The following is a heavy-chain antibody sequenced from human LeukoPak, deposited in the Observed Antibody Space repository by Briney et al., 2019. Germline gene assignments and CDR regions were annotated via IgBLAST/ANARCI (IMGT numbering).Heavy chain of an antibody. V-gene: IGHV4-34*01. CDR1: GGSFSGYY. CDR2: INHSGST. J-gene: IGHJ4*02. Sequence: SETLSLTCAVYGGSFSGYYWSWIRQPPGKGLEWIGEINHSGSTNYNPSLKSRVTISVDTSKNQFSLKLSSVTAEDTAVYYCARVLHKRNYDSSTYYGYWGQGTLVTVSS. D-gene: IGHD3-22*01. CDR3: ARVLHKRNYDSSTYYGY.